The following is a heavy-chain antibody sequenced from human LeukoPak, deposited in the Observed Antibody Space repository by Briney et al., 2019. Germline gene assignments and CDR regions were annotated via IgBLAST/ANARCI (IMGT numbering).Heavy chain of an antibody. CDR3: ARETYYYDSSGYYHYYFDY. D-gene: IGHD3-22*01. J-gene: IGHJ4*02. CDR1: GFTFSSYS. V-gene: IGHV3-21*01. Sequence: GGSLRLSCAASGFTFSSYSMNWVRQAPGKGLEWVSSISSSSSYIYYADSAKGRLTISRDSAKNTLYLQMNSLRAEDTAVYYCARETYYYDSSGYYHYYFDYWGQGTLVTVSS. CDR2: ISSSSSYI.